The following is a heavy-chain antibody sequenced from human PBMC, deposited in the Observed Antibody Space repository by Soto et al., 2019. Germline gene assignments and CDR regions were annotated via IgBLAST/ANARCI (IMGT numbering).Heavy chain of an antibody. Sequence: SQTLSLTCAISGDSVSSNDAVWNWIRQSPSRGLEWLGRTYYRSKWYNDYAVSVKSRITINPDTSKNQFSLQLNSVTPEDTAVYYCARDWYNSTWFRLDYWGQGTLVTVSS. CDR1: GDSVSSNDAV. D-gene: IGHD6-13*01. CDR2: TYYRSKWYN. CDR3: ARDWYNSTWFRLDY. V-gene: IGHV6-1*01. J-gene: IGHJ4*02.